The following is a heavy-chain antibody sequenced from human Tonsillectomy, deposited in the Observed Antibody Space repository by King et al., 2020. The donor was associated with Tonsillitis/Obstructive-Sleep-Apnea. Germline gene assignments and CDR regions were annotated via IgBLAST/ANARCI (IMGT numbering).Heavy chain of an antibody. CDR3: ANYWTANSCITNY. CDR1: GFTFSSYA. J-gene: IGHJ4*02. CDR2: ISGSGGST. V-gene: IGHV3-23*04. Sequence: VQLVESGGGLVQPGGSLRLSCAASGFTFSSYAMSWVRQAPGKGLEWVSTISGSGGSTYYSDSVKGRFTISRDNSKNTLYLQMNSLRAEDTALYYCANYWTANSCITNYWGQGTLVTVSS. D-gene: IGHD2-21*02.